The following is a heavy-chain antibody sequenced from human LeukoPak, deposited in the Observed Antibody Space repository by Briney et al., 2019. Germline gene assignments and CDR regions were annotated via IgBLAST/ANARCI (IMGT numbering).Heavy chain of an antibody. J-gene: IGHJ4*02. CDR3: ARGRQPLSYGYGFDY. CDR2: INPNSGGT. CDR1: GYTFTGYY. D-gene: IGHD5-18*01. V-gene: IGHV1-2*02. Sequence: ASVKVSCKASGYTFTGYYMHWVRQAPGQGLEWMGWINPNSGGTNYAQKFQGRVTMTRDTSISTAYMELSRLRSDDTAVYYCARGRQPLSYGYGFDYWGQGTLVTVSS.